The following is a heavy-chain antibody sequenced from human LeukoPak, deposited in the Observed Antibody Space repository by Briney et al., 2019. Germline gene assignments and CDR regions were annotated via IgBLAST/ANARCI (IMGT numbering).Heavy chain of an antibody. CDR1: GFTFSSYG. V-gene: IGHV3-48*01. D-gene: IGHD5-18*01. CDR3: ARRGDTPMIGDH. Sequence: GGSLRLSCAASGFTFSSYGMNWVRQAPGKGLEWLSYLSNTGNIHYAQSVKGRLTISRDNAKNSPYLQMDGLRAEDTAVYYCARRGDTPMIGDHWGQGILVTVAS. J-gene: IGHJ4*02. CDR2: LSNTGNI.